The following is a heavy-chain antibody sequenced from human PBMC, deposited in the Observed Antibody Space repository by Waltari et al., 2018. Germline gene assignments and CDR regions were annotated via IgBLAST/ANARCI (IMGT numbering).Heavy chain of an antibody. V-gene: IGHV3-21*01. Sequence: EVQLVESGEDLVKPGGSLRLSCAASGFTFSSYSMNWVRQAPGKGLEWVSSISSGSTTIHYADSVNGRFTISRDNAKKSLYLQMNSLRAEDMAVYYCARGTMGTYDYWGQGTLVTVSS. CDR3: ARGTMGTYDY. CDR1: GFTFSSYS. J-gene: IGHJ4*02. CDR2: ISSGSTTI. D-gene: IGHD3-10*01.